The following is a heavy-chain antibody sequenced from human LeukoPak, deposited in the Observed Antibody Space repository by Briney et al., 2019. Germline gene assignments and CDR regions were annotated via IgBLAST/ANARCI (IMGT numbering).Heavy chain of an antibody. CDR2: ISAYNGNT. V-gene: IGHV1-18*01. CDR3: ASQVGYSDSGRNAFDI. CDR1: GYTFTSYA. Sequence: ASVKVSCKASGYTFTSYAITWMRQAPGQGLEWMGWISAYNGNTKYAQKLQSRVTMTTDTSTSTAYMELRGLRSDDTAVYYCASQVGYSDSGRNAFDIWGQGTMVTVSS. J-gene: IGHJ3*02. D-gene: IGHD5-18*01.